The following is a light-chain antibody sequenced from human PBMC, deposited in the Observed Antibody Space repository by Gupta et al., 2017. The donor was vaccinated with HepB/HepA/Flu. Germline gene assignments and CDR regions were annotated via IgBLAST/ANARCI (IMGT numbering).Light chain of an antibody. J-gene: IGLJ3*02. CDR3: GTWESGLSALWV. CDR2: DND. CDR1: SSNIGNNY. V-gene: IGLV1-51*01. Sequence: QSVLTQPPSVSAAPGQKVTISCSGSSSNIGNNYVSWYQQLPGTAPKLLIYDNDKRPSGITDRFSGSKSGTSATLGITGLQTGDEDDYYCGTWESGLSALWVFGGGTKLTVL.